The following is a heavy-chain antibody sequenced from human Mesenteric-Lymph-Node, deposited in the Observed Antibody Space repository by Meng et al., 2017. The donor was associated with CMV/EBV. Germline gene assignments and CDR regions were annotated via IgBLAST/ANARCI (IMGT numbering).Heavy chain of an antibody. CDR3: ARGDKTYYDILTGYYPWYYYGMDV. CDR1: GFRLSDYY. CDR2: ISGSGDSM. V-gene: IGHV3-11*01. D-gene: IGHD3-9*01. J-gene: IGHJ6*02. Sequence: GGSLRLSCTASGFRLSDYYMTWIRQAPEKGLEWVSYISGSGDSMYYTESVKGRFTVSRDNARNSLYLQMNSLRAEDTAVYYCARGDKTYYDILTGYYPWYYYGMDVWGQGTTVTVSS.